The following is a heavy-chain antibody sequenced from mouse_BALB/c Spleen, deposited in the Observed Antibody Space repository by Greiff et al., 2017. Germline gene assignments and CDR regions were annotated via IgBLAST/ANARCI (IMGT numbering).Heavy chain of an antibody. D-gene: IGHD6-1*01. CDR3: ARVGLFAY. J-gene: IGHJ3*01. CDR2: ISSGSSTI. Sequence: EVKLMESGGGLVQPGGSRKLSCAASGFTFSSFGMHWVRQAPEKGLEWVAYISSGSSTIYYADTVKGRFTISRDNPKNTLFLQMTSLRSEDTAMYYCARVGLFAYWGQGTLVTVSA. CDR1: GFTFSSFG. V-gene: IGHV5-17*02.